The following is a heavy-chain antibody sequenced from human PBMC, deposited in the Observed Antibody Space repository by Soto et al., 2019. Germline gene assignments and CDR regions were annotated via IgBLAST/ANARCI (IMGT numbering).Heavy chain of an antibody. CDR3: ARRYCSSTSCYPGFDYYYGMDV. D-gene: IGHD2-2*01. V-gene: IGHV5-10-1*01. CDR2: IDPSDSYT. CDR1: GYSFTSYW. Sequence: GASLKISCKGSGYSFTSYWISWVRQMPGKGLEWMGRIDPSDSYTNYSPSFQGHVTISADKSISTAYLQWSSLKASDTAMYYCARRYCSSTSCYPGFDYYYGMDVWGPGTTVTVSS. J-gene: IGHJ6*02.